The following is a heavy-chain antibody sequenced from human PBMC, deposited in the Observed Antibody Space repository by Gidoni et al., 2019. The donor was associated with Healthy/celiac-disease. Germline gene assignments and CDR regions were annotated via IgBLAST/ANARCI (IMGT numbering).Heavy chain of an antibody. J-gene: IGHJ6*02. CDR2: INHSGST. V-gene: IGHV4-34*01. CDR1: GGSFSGYY. Sequence: QVQLQQWGAGLLKPSETLSLTCAVYGGSFSGYYWSWIRQPPGKGLEWIGEINHSGSTNYNPSLKSRVTISVDTSKNQFSLKLSSVTAADTAVYYCARGSGNGDRDYYGMDVWGQGTTVTVSS. CDR3: ARGSGNGDRDYYGMDV. D-gene: IGHD4-17*01.